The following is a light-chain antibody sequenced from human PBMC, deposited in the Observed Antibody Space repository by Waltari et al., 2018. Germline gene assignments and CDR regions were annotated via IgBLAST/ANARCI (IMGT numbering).Light chain of an antibody. Sequence: DIVLTQSPGTASLSPGERVTLSCRASQSVGSSSLAWYQQKPCQAPRLVIYRASRRATGIPDRFSGSGSGTDFSLTISRLEPEDFAVYYCQQHGTLPATFGQGTKVEIK. CDR1: QSVGSSS. CDR3: QQHGTLPAT. J-gene: IGKJ1*01. CDR2: RAS. V-gene: IGKV3-20*01.